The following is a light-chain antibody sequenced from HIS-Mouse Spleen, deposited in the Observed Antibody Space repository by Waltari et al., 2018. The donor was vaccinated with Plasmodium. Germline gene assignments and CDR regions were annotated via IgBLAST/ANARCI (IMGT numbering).Light chain of an antibody. Sequence: SYELTQPPSVSVSPGQTARITCSGDALQKKYAYWYQQKSGQAPVLVIYEDSKRPSGIPERVSGSSSGTIATFTISGAQVEDEADYYCYSTDSSGNHRVFGGGTKLTVL. CDR2: EDS. CDR1: ALQKKY. J-gene: IGLJ3*02. V-gene: IGLV3-10*01. CDR3: YSTDSSGNHRV.